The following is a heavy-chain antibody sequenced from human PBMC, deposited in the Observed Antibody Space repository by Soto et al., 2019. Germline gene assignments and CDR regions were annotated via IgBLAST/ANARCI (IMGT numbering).Heavy chain of an antibody. CDR1: GYTFTSYA. CDR3: ARDPSSGWDYYYYYGMDV. V-gene: IGHV1-3*01. Sequence: ASVKVSCKASGYTFTSYAMHWVRQAPGQRLEWMGWINAGNGNTKYPQKFQGRVTITRDTSASTAYMELSSLRSEDTAVYYCARDPSSGWDYYYYYGMDVWGQGTTVTVSS. D-gene: IGHD6-19*01. J-gene: IGHJ6*02. CDR2: INAGNGNT.